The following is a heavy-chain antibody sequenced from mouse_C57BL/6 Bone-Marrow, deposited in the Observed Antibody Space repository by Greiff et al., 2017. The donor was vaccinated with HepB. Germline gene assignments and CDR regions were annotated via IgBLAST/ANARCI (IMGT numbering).Heavy chain of an antibody. CDR1: GYTFTDYY. CDR2: IYPGSGNT. J-gene: IGHJ2*01. CDR3: ARTEAYYRFDY. D-gene: IGHD2-14*01. V-gene: IGHV1-76*01. Sequence: QVQLQQSGAELVRPGASVKLSCKASGYTFTDYYINWVKQRPGQGLEWIARIYPGSGNTYYNDKFKGKATLTAEKSSSTAYMQLSSLTSEDSAVYFCARTEAYYRFDYWGQGTTLTVSS.